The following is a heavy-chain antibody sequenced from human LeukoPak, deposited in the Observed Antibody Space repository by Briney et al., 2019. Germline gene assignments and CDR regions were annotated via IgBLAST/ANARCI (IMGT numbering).Heavy chain of an antibody. CDR3: ARVEPSITIFGVVTGWFDP. J-gene: IGHJ5*02. CDR1: GGSISSYY. V-gene: IGHV4-59*01. Sequence: SETLSVTCTVSGGSISSYYWSWIRQPPGKGLEWIGYIDYSGSTNYNPSLKSRVTISVDTSKNQFSLKLSSVTAADTAVYYCARVEPSITIFGVVTGWFDPWGQGTLVTVSS. D-gene: IGHD3-3*01. CDR2: IDYSGST.